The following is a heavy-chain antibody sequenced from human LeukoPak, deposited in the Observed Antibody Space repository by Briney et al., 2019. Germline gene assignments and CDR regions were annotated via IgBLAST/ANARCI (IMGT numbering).Heavy chain of an antibody. D-gene: IGHD4-17*01. V-gene: IGHV4-34*01. Sequence: SETLSLTCAVYGGSFSGYYWSWIRQPPGKGLEWIGEINHSGSTNYNPSLKSRVTISVDTSKNQFSLKLSSVTAADTAVYYCAGGDYDFDYWGQGTLVTVSS. CDR1: GGSFSGYY. CDR2: INHSGST. CDR3: AGGDYDFDY. J-gene: IGHJ4*02.